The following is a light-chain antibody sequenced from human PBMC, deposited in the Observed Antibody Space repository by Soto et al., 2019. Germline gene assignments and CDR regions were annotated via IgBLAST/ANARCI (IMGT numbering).Light chain of an antibody. CDR2: GAS. Sequence: EIVLTQSPGTLSLSPGERATLSCRASQSVSSSYLAWYQQKPVQAPRLLIYGASSRATGIPDGFSGSGSGTDFTLTISRLEPEDFSVYYCQQYGSSPPGITFGQGTRLEIK. CDR1: QSVSSSY. CDR3: QQYGSSPPGIT. J-gene: IGKJ5*01. V-gene: IGKV3-20*01.